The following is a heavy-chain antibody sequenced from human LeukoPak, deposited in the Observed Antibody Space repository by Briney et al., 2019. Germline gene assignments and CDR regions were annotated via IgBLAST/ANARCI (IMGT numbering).Heavy chain of an antibody. CDR3: ARDVSSSCYD. CDR2: LRSDGSNE. CDR1: GFTFSSYG. D-gene: IGHD5-12*01. V-gene: IGHV3-30*02. Sequence: GGSLRLSCAASGFTFSSYGMHWVRQAPGKGLEWVAFLRSDGSNENYADSVRGRFTISRDNSKTTLYLQMNSLRAEDTAVYYCARDVSSSCYDWGQGTLVTVSS. J-gene: IGHJ4*02.